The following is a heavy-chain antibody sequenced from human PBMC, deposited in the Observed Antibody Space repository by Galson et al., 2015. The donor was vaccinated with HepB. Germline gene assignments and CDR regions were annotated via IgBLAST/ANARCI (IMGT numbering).Heavy chain of an antibody. CDR1: GFSLSTSGMC. D-gene: IGHD4-17*01. CDR3: ARMPLGSVTTPPPAFDY. J-gene: IGHJ4*02. Sequence: PALVKPTQTLTLTCTFSGFSLSTSGMCVSWIRQPPGKALEWLARIDWDDDKYYSTSLKTRLTISKDTSKNQVVLTMTNMDPVDTATYYCARMPLGSVTTPPPAFDYWGQGTLVTVSS. CDR2: IDWDDDK. V-gene: IGHV2-70*11.